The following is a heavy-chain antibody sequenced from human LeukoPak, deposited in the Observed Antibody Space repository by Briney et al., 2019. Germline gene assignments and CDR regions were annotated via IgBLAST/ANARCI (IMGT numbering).Heavy chain of an antibody. J-gene: IGHJ5*02. CDR2: ISYDGSNK. Sequence: GGSLRLSCAASGFTFSSYAMHWVRQAPGKGLEWVAVISYDGSNKYYAASVKGRFTISRDNSKNTLYLQMNSLRAEDTAVYYCARGPPRGEWLLNWFDPWGQGTLVTVSS. V-gene: IGHV3-30-3*01. CDR1: GFTFSSYA. CDR3: ARGPPRGEWLLNWFDP. D-gene: IGHD5-12*01.